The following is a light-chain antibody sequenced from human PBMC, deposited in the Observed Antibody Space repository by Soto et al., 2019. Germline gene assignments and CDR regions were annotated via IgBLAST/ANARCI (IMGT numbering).Light chain of an antibody. CDR1: QFVSSN. Sequence: EIVMTQSPVTLYVSPGERSTLSCRSSQFVSSNLAWYQQKPGQAPRLLIYGASTRATGIPARFSGSGSGTEFTLTISNLQSEDFAVYFCQQYHNWPPITFGQGTRLAL. J-gene: IGKJ5*01. CDR2: GAS. V-gene: IGKV3D-15*01. CDR3: QQYHNWPPIT.